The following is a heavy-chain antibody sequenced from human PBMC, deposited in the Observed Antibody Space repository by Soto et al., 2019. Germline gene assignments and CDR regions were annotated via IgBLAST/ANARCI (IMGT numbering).Heavy chain of an antibody. Sequence: SETLSLTCTVSGAALSSGGYFYTWVRQPPGKGLEWLGYIYYSGGTNYNPSLKRRVAISLDESRSQFSRRRISVTAADTAVYYCPREQSDDNNFDPYGQGTLVTVSS. D-gene: IGHD1-1*01. V-gene: IGHV4-61*08. CDR2: IYYSGGT. CDR1: GAALSSGGYF. CDR3: PREQSDDNNFDP. J-gene: IGHJ5*02.